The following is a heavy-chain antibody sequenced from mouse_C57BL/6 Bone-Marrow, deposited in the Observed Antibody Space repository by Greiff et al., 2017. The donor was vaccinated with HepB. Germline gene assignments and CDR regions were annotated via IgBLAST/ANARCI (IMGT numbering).Heavy chain of an antibody. CDR3: TSFMTTVVADFDD. D-gene: IGHD1-1*01. Sequence: EVQVVESGAELVRPGASVKLSCTASGFNIKDDYMHWVKQSPEQGLEWIGWIDPENGDTEYASKFQGKATITADTSSNTAYLRLSSLTSEDTAVYYCTSFMTTVVADFDDGGQGTTLTVSS. CDR2: IDPENGDT. J-gene: IGHJ2*01. CDR1: GFNIKDDY. V-gene: IGHV14-4*01.